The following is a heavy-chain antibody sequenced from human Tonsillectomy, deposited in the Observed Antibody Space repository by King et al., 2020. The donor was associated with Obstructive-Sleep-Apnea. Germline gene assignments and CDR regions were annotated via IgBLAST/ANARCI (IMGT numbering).Heavy chain of an antibody. CDR1: GYTFTSYS. V-gene: IGHV1-18*04. CDR2: ISVYNGNK. D-gene: IGHD2-2*01. Sequence: QLVQSGAEVKKPGASVKVSCKASGYTFTSYSINWVRQAPGQGLEWLGGISVYNGNKNYAQKLPGRVTMTTDTSTRTAYMELRSLTSDDTAVYYCAREVCSTSCYDYYYGMDVWGQGTTVTVSS. CDR3: AREVCSTSCYDYYYGMDV. J-gene: IGHJ6*02.